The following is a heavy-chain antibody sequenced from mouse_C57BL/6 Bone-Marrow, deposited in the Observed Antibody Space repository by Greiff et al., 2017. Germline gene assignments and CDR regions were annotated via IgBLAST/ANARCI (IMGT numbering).Heavy chain of an antibody. CDR2: IYPGSGNT. CDR3: ARWELWSSY. D-gene: IGHD2-1*01. J-gene: IGHJ3*01. Sequence: QVQLKESGAELVRPGASVKLSCKASGYTFTDYYINWVKQRPGQGLEWIARIYPGSGNTYYNEKFKGKATLTAEKSSSTAYMQLSSLTSEDSAVYFCARWELWSSYWGQGTLVTVSA. CDR1: GYTFTDYY. V-gene: IGHV1-76*01.